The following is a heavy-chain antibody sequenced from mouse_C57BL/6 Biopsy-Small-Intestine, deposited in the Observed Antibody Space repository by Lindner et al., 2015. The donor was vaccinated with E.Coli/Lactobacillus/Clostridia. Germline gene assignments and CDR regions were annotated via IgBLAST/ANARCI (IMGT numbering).Heavy chain of an antibody. CDR1: GYSFTGYN. V-gene: IGHV1S135*01. D-gene: IGHD3-1*01. CDR3: ARQLGPGAWFAY. CDR2: IDPYNGAT. J-gene: IGHJ3*01. Sequence: VQLQESGPDLVKPGASVKMSCKASGYSFTGYNIHWVKQSHGKSLEWIGYIDPYNGATTYNQKFKGKTTLTVDKSSSTAYMQLNSLTSEDSAVCYCARQLGPGAWFAYWGQGTLVTVSA.